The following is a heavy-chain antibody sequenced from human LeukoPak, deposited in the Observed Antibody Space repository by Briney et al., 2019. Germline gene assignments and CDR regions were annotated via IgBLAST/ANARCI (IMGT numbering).Heavy chain of an antibody. D-gene: IGHD2-2*02. CDR1: GFTFSSYG. Sequence: PGGSLRLSCAASGFTFSSYGMHWVRQAPGKGLEWVAFIRYDGSNKYYADSVKGRFTISRDNSKNTLYLQMNSLRAEDTAVYYCAKDSAVPAAIRWDAFDIWGQGTMVTVSS. CDR2: IRYDGSNK. J-gene: IGHJ3*02. CDR3: AKDSAVPAAIRWDAFDI. V-gene: IGHV3-30*02.